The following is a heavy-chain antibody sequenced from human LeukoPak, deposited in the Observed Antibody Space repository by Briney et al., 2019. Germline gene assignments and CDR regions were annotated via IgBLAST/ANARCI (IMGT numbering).Heavy chain of an antibody. J-gene: IGHJ4*02. CDR1: GFTFSSYG. V-gene: IGHV3-30*18. Sequence: PGGSLRLSCAASGFTFSSYGMHWVRQAPGKGLEWVAVISYDGSNKYYADSVKGRFTISRDNSKNTLYLQMNSLRAEDTAVYYCANGIEATTLFDYLGQGTLVTVSS. D-gene: IGHD5-12*01. CDR3: ANGIEATTLFDY. CDR2: ISYDGSNK.